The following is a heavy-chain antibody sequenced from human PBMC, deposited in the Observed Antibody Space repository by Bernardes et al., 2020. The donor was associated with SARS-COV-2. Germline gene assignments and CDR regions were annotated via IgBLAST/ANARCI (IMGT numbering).Heavy chain of an antibody. CDR1: GFIVSDNY. Sequence: GGSLRLSCAASGFIVSDNYMSWVRQAPGKGLEWVSIIYSGGSAYYADSVKGRFTISRDNSKNTLLLQMNSLRVEDTAVYYCARATYYYDTSGALGNFFDYWGQGTLVTVST. CDR2: IYSGGSA. D-gene: IGHD3-22*01. CDR3: ARATYYYDTSGALGNFFDY. J-gene: IGHJ4*02. V-gene: IGHV3-53*03.